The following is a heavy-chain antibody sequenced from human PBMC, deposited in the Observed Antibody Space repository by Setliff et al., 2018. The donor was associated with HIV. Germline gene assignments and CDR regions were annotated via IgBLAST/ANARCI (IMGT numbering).Heavy chain of an antibody. CDR1: GDSMNSVSYS. D-gene: IGHD2-2*03. Sequence: PSETLSLTCTVSGDSMNSVSYSWAWLRQSAGKGPEWIGHVYARGSANYNPSLTSRVTISVPTSKNQFSLNLNSVTAADTATYYCARAKTIGSSDLFLDPWGQGTPVTVSS. V-gene: IGHV4-61*09. CDR2: VYARGSA. J-gene: IGHJ5*02. CDR3: ARAKTIGSSDLFLDP.